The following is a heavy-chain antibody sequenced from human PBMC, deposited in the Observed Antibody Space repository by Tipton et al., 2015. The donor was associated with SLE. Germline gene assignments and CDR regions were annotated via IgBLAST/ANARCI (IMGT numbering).Heavy chain of an antibody. J-gene: IGHJ5*02. V-gene: IGHV4-38-2*01. CDR2: IYHSGST. CDR3: ARRRGSSGWSNNWFDP. CDR1: SGSISSDGYSISSGYY. D-gene: IGHD6-19*01. Sequence: TLSLTCAVSSGSISSDGYSISSGYYWGWIRQPPGKGLEWIGSIYHSGSTYYNPSLKSRVTISVDTSKNQFSLKLSSVTAADTAVYYCARRRGSSGWSNNWFDPWGQGTLVTVSS.